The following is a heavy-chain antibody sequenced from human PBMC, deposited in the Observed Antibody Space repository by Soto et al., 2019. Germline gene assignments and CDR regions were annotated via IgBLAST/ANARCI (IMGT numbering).Heavy chain of an antibody. CDR2: IKKKADGGTT. V-gene: IGHV3-15*01. CDR1: GFTFIDAW. D-gene: IGHD6-19*01. Sequence: GGSLRLSCAASGFTFIDAWMSWVRQAPGKGLEWVGLIKKKADGGTTEYAAPLKGRFTISRDDSKNTVYLQMSSLRTEDTAVYYCRTQWLDWGQGTLVTV. J-gene: IGHJ4*02. CDR3: RTQWLD.